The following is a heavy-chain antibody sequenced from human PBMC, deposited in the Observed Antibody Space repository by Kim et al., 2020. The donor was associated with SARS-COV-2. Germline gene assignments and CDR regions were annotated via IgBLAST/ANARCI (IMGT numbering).Heavy chain of an antibody. CDR1: DYTFTSYG. V-gene: IGHV1-18*04. CDR3: ARDGDGYNLYYYGMDV. Sequence: ASVKVSCKASDYTFTSYGISWVRQAPGQGLEWMGWISAYNGNTNYAQKLQGRVTMTTDTSTSTAYMELRSLRSDDTAVYYCARDGDGYNLYYYGMDVWGQGTTVTVSS. J-gene: IGHJ6*02. D-gene: IGHD5-12*01. CDR2: ISAYNGNT.